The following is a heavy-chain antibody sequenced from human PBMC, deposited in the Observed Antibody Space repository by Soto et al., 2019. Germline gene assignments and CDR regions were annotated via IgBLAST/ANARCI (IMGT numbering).Heavy chain of an antibody. D-gene: IGHD6-19*01. V-gene: IGHV3-9*01. CDR2: ISWNSGSI. J-gene: IGHJ2*01. Sequence: EVQLVESGGGLVQRGRSLRLSCAASGFTFDDYAMHWVRQAPGKGLEWVSGISWNSGSIGYADSVKGRFTISRDNAKNSLYLQMNSLRAEDTALYYCAKESGSGGLWYFDLWGRGTLVTVSS. CDR3: AKESGSGGLWYFDL. CDR1: GFTFDDYA.